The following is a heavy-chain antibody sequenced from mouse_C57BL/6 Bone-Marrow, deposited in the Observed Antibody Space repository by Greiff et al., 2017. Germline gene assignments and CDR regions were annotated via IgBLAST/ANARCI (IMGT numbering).Heavy chain of an antibody. J-gene: IGHJ1*03. V-gene: IGHV1-69*01. Sequence: VQLQQPGAELVMPGASVKLSCKASGYTFTSYWMHWVKQRPGQGLEWIGEIDPSASYTNYNQKFKGKSTLTVDKSSSTAYMQLSSLTSEDSAVYYCARGGGNWYFDVWGTGTTVTVSS. CDR3: ARGGGNWYFDV. CDR1: GYTFTSYW. CDR2: IDPSASYT.